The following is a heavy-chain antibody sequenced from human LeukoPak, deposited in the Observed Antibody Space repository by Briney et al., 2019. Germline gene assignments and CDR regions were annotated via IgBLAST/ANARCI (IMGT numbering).Heavy chain of an antibody. D-gene: IGHD3-9*01. Sequence: GGSLRHSCAASGFTFSDYYMSWIRQAPGKGLEWVSYISSSSSYTNYADSVKGRFTISRDNAKNSLYLQMNSLRAEDTAVYYCARDKGPITIPDYYYGMDVWGQGTTVTVSS. J-gene: IGHJ6*02. CDR3: ARDKGPITIPDYYYGMDV. V-gene: IGHV3-11*05. CDR1: GFTFSDYY. CDR2: ISSSSSYT.